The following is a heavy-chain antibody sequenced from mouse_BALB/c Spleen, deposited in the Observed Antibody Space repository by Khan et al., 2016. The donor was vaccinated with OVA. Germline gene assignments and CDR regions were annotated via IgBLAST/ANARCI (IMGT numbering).Heavy chain of an antibody. CDR2: ISGTGIYT. J-gene: IGHJ3*01. CDR1: GFAFSSYD. CDR3: ASPSYYGNPWFTY. D-gene: IGHD2-10*01. Sequence: EVKLVESGGGLVKPGGSLKLSCAPSGFAFSSYDMSWVRQTPEKRLEWVATISGTGIYTYYPDSVKGRFTISRDNARNTLYLQMSSLRSEDTALYYCASPSYYGNPWFTYWGQGTLVTVSA. V-gene: IGHV5-9*02.